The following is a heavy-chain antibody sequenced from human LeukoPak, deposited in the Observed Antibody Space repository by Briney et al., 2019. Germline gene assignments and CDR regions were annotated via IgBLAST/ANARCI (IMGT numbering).Heavy chain of an antibody. Sequence: SETLSLTCIVSGDSISPYYWNWIRQPPGKGLEWIGYIYYSGDTNYNPSLKSRVTISVDTSKNQFSLKLSSVTAADTAVYYCARDRGPTPGWIAAAGTGWFDPWGQGTLVTVSS. CDR1: GDSISPYY. J-gene: IGHJ5*02. CDR3: ARDRGPTPGWIAAAGTGWFDP. V-gene: IGHV4-59*12. D-gene: IGHD6-13*01. CDR2: IYYSGDT.